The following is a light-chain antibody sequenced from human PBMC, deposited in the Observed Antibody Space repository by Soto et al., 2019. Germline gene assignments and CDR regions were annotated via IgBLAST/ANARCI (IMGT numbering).Light chain of an antibody. CDR2: DVS. Sequence: QSVLTQPASVSGSPGQSITISCTGTSSDVGDYNYVSWYQQHPGKAPKLMIYDVSNRPSGVSNRFSGSKSGNTASLTISGLPAEDEGDYYCSSYTSSGTLVVFGGGTKLTVL. CDR1: SSDVGDYNY. CDR3: SSYTSSGTLVV. V-gene: IGLV2-14*01. J-gene: IGLJ2*01.